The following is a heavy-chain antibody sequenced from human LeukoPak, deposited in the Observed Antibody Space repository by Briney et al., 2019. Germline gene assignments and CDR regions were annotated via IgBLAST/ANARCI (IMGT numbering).Heavy chain of an antibody. CDR3: ARVNVWGTYRYETYYFDY. CDR1: TGSLSSYY. D-gene: IGHD3-16*02. Sequence: PSQSRSLARPVATGSLSSYYWGCIRQLPGKLLEWIGYIYYSGNTKYNPSLKSRVTISVDTSKNQFSLKLRSVIAADTAVYYCARVNVWGTYRYETYYFDYWGQGTLVTVSS. CDR2: IYYSGNT. J-gene: IGHJ4*02. V-gene: IGHV4-59*01.